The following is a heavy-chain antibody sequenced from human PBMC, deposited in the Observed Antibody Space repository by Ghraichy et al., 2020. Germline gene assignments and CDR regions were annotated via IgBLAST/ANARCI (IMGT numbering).Heavy chain of an antibody. J-gene: IGHJ6*02. CDR1: GYTFTSYD. CDR2: VNPNSGNT. CDR3: ARVAISSSQRVGMDV. V-gene: IGHV1-8*01. D-gene: IGHD6-6*01. Sequence: ASVKVSCKASGYTFTSYDFNWVRQATGQGLEWMGWVNPNSGNTGYAQKFQGRVTMTRNTSISTAYMELTSLRSEDTAVYYCARVAISSSQRVGMDVWGQGTTVTVSS.